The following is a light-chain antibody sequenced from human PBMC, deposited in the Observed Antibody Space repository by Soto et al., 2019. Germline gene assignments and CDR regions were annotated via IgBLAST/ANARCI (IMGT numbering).Light chain of an antibody. CDR3: SSYTSSSTLYV. V-gene: IGLV2-14*01. CDR1: SSDVGGYNY. Sequence: QSALTQPASVSGSPGQSITISCTGTSSDVGGYNYVPWYQQHPGKAPKLMIYDVSNRPSGVSNRFSGSKSGNTASLTISGLQAEDEADYYGSSYTSSSTLYVFGTGTKVTV. CDR2: DVS. J-gene: IGLJ1*01.